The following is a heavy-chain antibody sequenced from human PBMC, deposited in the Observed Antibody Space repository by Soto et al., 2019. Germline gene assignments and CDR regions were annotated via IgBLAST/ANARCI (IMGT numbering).Heavy chain of an antibody. CDR1: GFTFSSYG. V-gene: IGHV3-33*01. CDR2: IWYDGSNK. J-gene: IGHJ6*02. CDR3: ARDTYHFRGTVTRSRGMDV. Sequence: QVQLVESGGGVVQPGRSLRLSCAASGFTFSSYGMHWVRQAPGKGLEWVAVIWYDGSNKYYADSVKGRFTISRDNSKNTLYLQMNSLRAEDTAVYYCARDTYHFRGTVTRSRGMDVWGQGTTVTVSS. D-gene: IGHD4-17*01.